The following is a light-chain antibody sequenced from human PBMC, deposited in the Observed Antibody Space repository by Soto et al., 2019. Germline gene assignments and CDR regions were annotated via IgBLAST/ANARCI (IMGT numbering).Light chain of an antibody. CDR3: CSYAGSYTYV. V-gene: IGLV2-11*01. J-gene: IGLJ1*01. Sequence: QSVLTQPRSVSESPGQSVTISCTGTSSDVGGYDYLSWYQQHPGKAPKLMIYDVTKRPSGVPDRFSGSKSGNTASLTISGLQTEEEADYYCCSYAGSYTYVFGTGTKVTVL. CDR1: SSDVGGYDY. CDR2: DVT.